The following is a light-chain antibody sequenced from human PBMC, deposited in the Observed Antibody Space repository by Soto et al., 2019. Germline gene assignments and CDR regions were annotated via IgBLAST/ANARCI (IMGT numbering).Light chain of an antibody. Sequence: QSALTQPASVSGSPGQSITISCTGTSSDVGGYNYVSWYQQHPGKAPKLMIYDVSNRPSGVSNRFSGSKSGNTASLTISGLQAEDEADYYCNSYTTSTTYAFGTGTKVT. J-gene: IGLJ1*01. CDR1: SSDVGGYNY. V-gene: IGLV2-14*01. CDR2: DVS. CDR3: NSYTTSTTYA.